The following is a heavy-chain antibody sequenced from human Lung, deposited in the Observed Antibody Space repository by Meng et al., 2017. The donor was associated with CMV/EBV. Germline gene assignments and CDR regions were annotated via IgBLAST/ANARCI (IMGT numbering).Heavy chain of an antibody. J-gene: IGHJ5*02. CDR1: GFTFSSYW. CDR2: INSDGSST. CDR3: ARDRIRLDP. Sequence: GEXXKISCAASGFTFSSYWMHWVRQAPGKGLVWVSRINSDGSSTSYADSVKGRFTISRDNAKNTLYRQMNSLRAEDTAVYYCARDRIRLDPWGQRNRVTGSS. V-gene: IGHV3-74*01.